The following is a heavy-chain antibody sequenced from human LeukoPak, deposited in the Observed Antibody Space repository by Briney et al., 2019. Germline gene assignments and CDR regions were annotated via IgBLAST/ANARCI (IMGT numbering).Heavy chain of an antibody. Sequence: ASVKVSCKASGYTFTGYYMHWVRQAPGQGLEWMGRINPNSGGTNYAQKFQGRVTMTRDTSFSTAYMELSRLRSDDTAVYYCARDYYYDSSGYADYWGQGTLVTVSS. D-gene: IGHD3-22*01. V-gene: IGHV1-2*06. CDR1: GYTFTGYY. CDR2: INPNSGGT. J-gene: IGHJ4*02. CDR3: ARDYYYDSSGYADY.